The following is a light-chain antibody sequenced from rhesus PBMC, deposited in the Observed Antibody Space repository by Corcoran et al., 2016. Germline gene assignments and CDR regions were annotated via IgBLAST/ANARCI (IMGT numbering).Light chain of an antibody. J-gene: IGKJ2*01. CDR3: QQGYCAPYS. Sequence: DIQMSQSPSSLSAFVGDKVTITCRASKGISNALAWYQQKPGKAPQLLIYGAYSLESGVPSRFSGCRSGTDFTLTISSLLPGDFATSFCQQGYCAPYSFGQGTKVEIK. CDR1: KGISNA. V-gene: IGKV1-33*02. CDR2: GAY.